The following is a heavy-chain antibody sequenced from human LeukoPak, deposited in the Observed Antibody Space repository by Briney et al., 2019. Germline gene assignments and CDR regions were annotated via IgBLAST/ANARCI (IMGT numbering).Heavy chain of an antibody. Sequence: GGSLRLSCAASGFAFSTYAVSWVRQAPGKGLEWVSTLSDTTYYADSVKGRFTISRDNSKNALYLQMDSLRAEDTAVYSCARSRGSGSHWFDPWGQGTLVTVSS. V-gene: IGHV3-23*01. CDR2: LSDTT. CDR3: ARSRGSGSHWFDP. D-gene: IGHD3-10*01. CDR1: GFAFSTYA. J-gene: IGHJ5*02.